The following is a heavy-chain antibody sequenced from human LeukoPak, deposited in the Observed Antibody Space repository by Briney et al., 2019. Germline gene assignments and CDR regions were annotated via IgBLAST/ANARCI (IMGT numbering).Heavy chain of an antibody. CDR1: GGSIRRSTSHC. V-gene: IGHV4-39*01. D-gene: IGHD3-3*01. Sequence: KASETLSLTCTVSGGSIRRSTSHCWGWIRQPPGKGLEWIGSIYYSGSTYYNTSLKSRVTISVDTSKNQFPLKLSSVTAADTAVYYCASEPMYYDLWSGYYQDYWGQGTLVTVSS. J-gene: IGHJ4*02. CDR3: ASEPMYYDLWSGYYQDY. CDR2: IYYSGST.